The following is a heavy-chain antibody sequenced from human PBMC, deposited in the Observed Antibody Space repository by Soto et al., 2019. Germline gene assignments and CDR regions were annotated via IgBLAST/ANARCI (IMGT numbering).Heavy chain of an antibody. Sequence: GGAVRLSCAASVFTFSSYAVGWVRQGPGKGLEWVAVVSIGGSTHYADSVRGRFTISRDNSKNTLSLQMNSLTAEDTAVYFCAKRRGAGGHFDYWGQGALVTVSS. CDR1: VFTFSSYA. J-gene: IGHJ4*02. CDR2: VSIGGST. CDR3: AKRRGAGGHFDY. D-gene: IGHD2-15*01. V-gene: IGHV3-23*01.